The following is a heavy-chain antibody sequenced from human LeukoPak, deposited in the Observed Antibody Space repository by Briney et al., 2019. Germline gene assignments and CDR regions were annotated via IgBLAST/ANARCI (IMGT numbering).Heavy chain of an antibody. Sequence: SQTLSVTCAISGDSVSSINGAWSWVRQSPSRGLEWLGRTYYRSKWYSDYAVPIQGRMSINPDTLKNQFTLHLFSVTPDDTAVYYCARDVATTGWYTFDYWGQGTRVTVSS. J-gene: IGHJ4*02. CDR1: GDSVSSINGA. CDR3: ARDVATTGWYTFDY. D-gene: IGHD6-19*01. CDR2: TYYRSKWYS. V-gene: IGHV6-1*01.